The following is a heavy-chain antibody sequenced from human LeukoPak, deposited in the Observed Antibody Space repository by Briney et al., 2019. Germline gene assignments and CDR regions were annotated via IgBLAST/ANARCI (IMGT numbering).Heavy chain of an antibody. D-gene: IGHD3-10*01. Sequence: PSETLSLTCTVSGGSISSYYWSWIRQPPGKGLECIRYIYYSGSTNSNPSLKSRVTISVDTSKNQFSLKLSSVTAADTAVYYCAKANGYGLVDIWGQGTMVTVSS. J-gene: IGHJ3*02. V-gene: IGHV4-59*01. CDR1: GGSISSYY. CDR3: AKANGYGLVDI. CDR2: IYYSGST.